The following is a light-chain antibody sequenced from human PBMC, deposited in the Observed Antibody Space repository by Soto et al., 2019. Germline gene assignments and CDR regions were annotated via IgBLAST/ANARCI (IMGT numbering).Light chain of an antibody. J-gene: IGKJ4*01. CDR1: QSVSSSY. CDR2: GAS. Sequence: PGERVTLSCRASQSVSSSYLTWYQQKPGQAPRLLIYGASTRATGIPARFSGSGSGTDFTLTISSLQPEDFAVYYCQQDYNFAPFGGGTKVEIK. V-gene: IGKV3D-7*01. CDR3: QQDYNFAP.